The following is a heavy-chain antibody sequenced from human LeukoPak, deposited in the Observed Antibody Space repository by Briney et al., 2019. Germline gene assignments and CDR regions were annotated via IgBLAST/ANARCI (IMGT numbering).Heavy chain of an antibody. CDR1: GFTFSSYG. D-gene: IGHD2-15*01. Sequence: GGSLRLSCTASGFTFSSYGMHWVRQAPGKGLEWVAVIWYDGSNKYYADSVKGRFTISRDNSKNTLYLQMNSLRAEDTAVYYCARDSCSGGSCYLPYWGQGTLVTVSS. CDR2: IWYDGSNK. V-gene: IGHV3-33*01. J-gene: IGHJ4*02. CDR3: ARDSCSGGSCYLPY.